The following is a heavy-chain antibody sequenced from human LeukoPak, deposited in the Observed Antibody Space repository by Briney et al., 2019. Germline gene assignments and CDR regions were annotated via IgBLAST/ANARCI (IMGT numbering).Heavy chain of an antibody. CDR2: ISGSGGST. V-gene: IGHV3-23*01. CDR3: ARRYSYGSYYFDY. D-gene: IGHD5-18*01. CDR1: GFTFSSYA. Sequence: GGSLRLSCAASGFTFSSYAMSWVRQAPGKGLEWVSAISGSGGSTYYADSVKGRFTISRGNSKNTLYLQMNSLRAEDTAVYYCARRYSYGSYYFDYWGQGTLVTVSS. J-gene: IGHJ4*02.